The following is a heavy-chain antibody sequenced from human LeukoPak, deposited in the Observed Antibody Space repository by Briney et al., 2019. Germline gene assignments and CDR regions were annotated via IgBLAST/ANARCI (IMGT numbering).Heavy chain of an antibody. V-gene: IGHV1-8*01. J-gene: IGHJ4*02. CDR1: GYTFTSYD. Sequence: ASVKVSCKASGYTFTSYDINWVRQATGQGLEWMGWMNPNSGNTGYAQKFQGRVTMTRNTSMSTAYMELSSLRSEDTAVYYCARGRRFWFGELLFDYWGQGTLVTVSS. CDR3: ARGRRFWFGELLFDY. D-gene: IGHD3-10*01. CDR2: MNPNSGNT.